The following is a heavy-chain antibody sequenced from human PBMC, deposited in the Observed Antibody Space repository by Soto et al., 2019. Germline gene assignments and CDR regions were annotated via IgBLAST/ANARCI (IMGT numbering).Heavy chain of an antibody. CDR2: IHADNGNT. CDR1: GYTFTDDV. V-gene: IGHV1-3*01. J-gene: IGHJ6*02. D-gene: IGHD3-3*01. CDR3: VREGPPTEDVLSALDCVGIDV. Sequence: QVQLVQSGAEVKKPGASVKVSCKASGYTFTDDVIHWVRQAPGQRLEWLGWIHADNGNTKYSQKFQGRVTPTRDTSASRGYRELSSLRSEDTSVYFGVREGPPTEDVLSALDCVGIDVWGQGTTVTVSS.